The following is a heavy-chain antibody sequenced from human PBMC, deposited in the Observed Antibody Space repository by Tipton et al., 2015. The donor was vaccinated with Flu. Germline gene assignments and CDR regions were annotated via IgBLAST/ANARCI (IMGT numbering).Heavy chain of an antibody. V-gene: IGHV4-39*07. J-gene: IGHJ4*02. CDR2: IFHSGTT. CDR1: GGSVSSSDFD. D-gene: IGHD2-15*01. CDR3: TRQVEAATRSSS. Sequence: TLSLTCTVSGGSVSSSDFDWGWVRQPPGKGPEWIGSIFHSGTTYYDLSLQSRVTISLDTSKNQFSLKMKSVTVADTAVYYCTRQVEAATRSSSWGQGTLVTVSS.